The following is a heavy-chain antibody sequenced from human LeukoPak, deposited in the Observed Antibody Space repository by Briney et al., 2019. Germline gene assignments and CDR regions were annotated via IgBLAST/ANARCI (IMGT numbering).Heavy chain of an antibody. Sequence: ASVKVSREASGYTFTSYYMQWVRQAPGQGLEWMGISNPSGGDTSYAQKFQGRVTMTRDMSTSTVYMELSSLRSEDTAVYYCARQSSGSYYTGFDYWGQGTLVTVSS. J-gene: IGHJ4*02. CDR1: GYTFTSYY. V-gene: IGHV1-46*01. D-gene: IGHD3-10*01. CDR3: ARQSSGSYYTGFDY. CDR2: SNPSGGDT.